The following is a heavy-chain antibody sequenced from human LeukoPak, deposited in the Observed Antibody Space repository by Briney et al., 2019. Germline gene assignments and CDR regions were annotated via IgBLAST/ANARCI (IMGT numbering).Heavy chain of an antibody. V-gene: IGHV3-7*01. D-gene: IGHD2-2*03. CDR3: MSAHGY. J-gene: IGHJ4*02. CDR2: ILPGGKES. CDR1: GYSFSPYM. Sequence: GGSLRLSCVVSGYSFSPYMMTWVRQAPGKGLQWVATILPGGKESYRVDSVKGRFIISRDNAKNSLFLQMDSLRGDDTALYYCMSAHGYWGQGTLVTVSS.